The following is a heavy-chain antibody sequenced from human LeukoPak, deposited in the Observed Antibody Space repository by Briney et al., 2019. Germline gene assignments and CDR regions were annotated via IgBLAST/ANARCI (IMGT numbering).Heavy chain of an antibody. Sequence: SETLSLTCVVNGGSVSGYYWSWVRQSPGKGLEWIGETDHSGSTNYNPSLKSRVTMSVDTSKSQFSLKLSSVTAADTAVYYCARPLYCSGGSCSDYWGQGTLVTVSS. CDR1: GGSVSGYY. V-gene: IGHV4-34*01. CDR2: TDHSGST. D-gene: IGHD2-15*01. J-gene: IGHJ4*02. CDR3: ARPLYCSGGSCSDY.